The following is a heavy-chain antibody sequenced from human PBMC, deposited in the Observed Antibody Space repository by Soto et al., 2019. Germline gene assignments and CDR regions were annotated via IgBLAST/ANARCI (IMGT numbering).Heavy chain of an antibody. CDR2: IYYSGST. CDR3: ARHDYGDYGSLDY. CDR1: GGSISSYY. D-gene: IGHD4-17*01. J-gene: IGHJ4*02. Sequence: SETLSLTCTVSGGSISSYYWSWIRQPPGKGLKWIGYIYYSGSTNYNPSLKSRVTISVDTSKNQFSLKLSSVTAADTAVYYCARHDYGDYGSLDYWGQGTLVTVSS. V-gene: IGHV4-59*08.